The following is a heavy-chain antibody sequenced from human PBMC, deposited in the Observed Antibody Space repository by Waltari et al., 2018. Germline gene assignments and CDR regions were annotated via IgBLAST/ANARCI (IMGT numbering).Heavy chain of an antibody. CDR1: TLSITNTD. J-gene: IGHJ4*02. CDR2: IYSGGGT. Sequence: EVSLVESGGGLVQPGGSLRLSCEDSTLSITNTDLTWVRQAPGKGLEWVSIIYSGGGTHYADSVKGRFTISRDNSKNTVYLQMNSLRADDTAVYFCAGGTDGLNFPSYFDYWGQGTLVTVSS. CDR3: AGGTDGLNFPSYFDY. V-gene: IGHV3-66*01.